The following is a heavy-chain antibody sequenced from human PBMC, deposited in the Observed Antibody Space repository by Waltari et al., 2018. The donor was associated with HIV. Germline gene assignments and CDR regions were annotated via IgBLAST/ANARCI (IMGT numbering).Heavy chain of an antibody. CDR3: ARDRWYYCDTSDYCYDY. J-gene: IGHJ4*02. CDR1: ALTLRTAA. D-gene: IGHD3-22*01. CDR2: ISNSGDII. Sequence: QVQLVEYVRGLVKPGGSMTIPCSASALTLRTAATTFIRQAPGEGLECISYISNSGDIIYSADSVKGRFTISRDSAKNSLYLQMNSLRAEDTAVYYCARDRWYYCDTSDYCYDYWGQGTLVTVSS. V-gene: IGHV3-11*01.